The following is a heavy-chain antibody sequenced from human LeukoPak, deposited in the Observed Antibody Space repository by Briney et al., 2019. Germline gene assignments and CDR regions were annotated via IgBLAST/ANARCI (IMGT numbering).Heavy chain of an antibody. CDR3: ARDVGGIVVVPDTNWFDP. V-gene: IGHV4-61*02. CDR2: IYTSGTT. Sequence: SETPSLTCTVPGGSIRSGSYYWSWIRQPAGKGLEWMGRIYTSGTTNYNPSLKSRVTISVDTSKNQFSLKLSSVTAADTAVYYCARDVGGIVVVPDTNWFDPWGQGTLVTVSS. J-gene: IGHJ5*02. CDR1: GGSIRSGSYY. D-gene: IGHD2-2*01.